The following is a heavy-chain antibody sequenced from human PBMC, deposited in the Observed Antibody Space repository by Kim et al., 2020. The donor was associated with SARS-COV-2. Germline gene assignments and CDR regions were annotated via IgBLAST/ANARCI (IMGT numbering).Heavy chain of an antibody. V-gene: IGHV4-39*01. J-gene: IGHJ4*02. CDR1: GGSISSSSYY. CDR3: ARTRAVHLPLDY. CDR2: IYYSGST. D-gene: IGHD3-10*01. Sequence: SETLSLTCTVSGGSISSSSYYWGWIRQPPGKGLEWIGSIYYSGSTYYNPSLKSRVTISVDTSKNQFSLKLSSVTAADTAVYYCARTRAVHLPLDYWGQGTLVTVSS.